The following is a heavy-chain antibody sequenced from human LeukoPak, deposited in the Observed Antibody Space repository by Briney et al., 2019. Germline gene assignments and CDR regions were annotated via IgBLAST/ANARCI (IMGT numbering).Heavy chain of an antibody. V-gene: IGHV3-74*01. Sequence: GGSLRLSCAASGFTFSTYWMHWVRQAPGKGVVWVSRIKSDGSTNYADSVKGRFTISRDNAKNTLSLQMNSLRPEDTGVYYCARAPSEIGGYYPEYFRHWGQGTLVTVSS. CDR1: GFTFSTYW. J-gene: IGHJ1*01. D-gene: IGHD3-3*01. CDR3: ARAPSEIGGYYPEYFRH. CDR2: IKSDGST.